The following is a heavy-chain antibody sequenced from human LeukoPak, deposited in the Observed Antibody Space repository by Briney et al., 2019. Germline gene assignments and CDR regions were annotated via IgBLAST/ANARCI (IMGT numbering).Heavy chain of an antibody. D-gene: IGHD6-13*01. J-gene: IGHJ4*02. CDR3: ARDWDIIAAAMGDLDY. CDR1: GYTFTRYY. V-gene: IGHV1-46*01. CDR2: INPSGGST. Sequence: GASVKVSCKASGYTFTRYYMHWVRQAPGQGLEWMGIINPSGGSTSYAQKFQGRVTMTRDTSTSTVYMELSSLRSEDTAVYYCARDWDIIAAAMGDLDYWGQGTLVTVSS.